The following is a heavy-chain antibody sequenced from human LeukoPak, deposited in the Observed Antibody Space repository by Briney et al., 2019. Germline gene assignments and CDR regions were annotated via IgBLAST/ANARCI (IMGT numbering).Heavy chain of an antibody. Sequence: SETLSLTCAVSGDSISTNYWWTWVRQPPGKGLEWIGEIYHGGSTYYNPSLKSRVTISVDTSKNQFSLKLSSVPAADTAVYYCARGLDQGAGRYFDYWGQGTLVTVSS. CDR1: GDSISTNYW. V-gene: IGHV4-4*02. CDR2: IYHGGST. CDR3: ARGLDQGAGRYFDY. J-gene: IGHJ4*02. D-gene: IGHD3-16*01.